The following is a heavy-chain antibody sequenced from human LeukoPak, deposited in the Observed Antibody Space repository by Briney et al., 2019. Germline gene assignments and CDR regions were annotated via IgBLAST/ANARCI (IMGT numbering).Heavy chain of an antibody. Sequence: GGSLRLSCAASGFTFSSHWMHWVRQAPGKGLVWVSYVNNDGSGTAHADSVKGRFTISRDNAKNTVYLQMNSLRAEDTAVCYCTRGGLGTATDYWGQGTLVTVSS. CDR3: TRGGLGTATDY. CDR2: VNNDGSGT. CDR1: GFTFSSHW. J-gene: IGHJ4*02. V-gene: IGHV3-74*01. D-gene: IGHD1-14*01.